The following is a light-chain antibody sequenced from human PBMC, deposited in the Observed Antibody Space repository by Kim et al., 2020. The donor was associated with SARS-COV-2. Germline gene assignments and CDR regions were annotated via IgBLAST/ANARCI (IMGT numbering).Light chain of an antibody. J-gene: IGKJ2*01. CDR1: QSITSW. V-gene: IGKV1-5*03. Sequence: SASVGDRVTSTCRASQSITSWLAWYQQKPGKAPKLLLYMASTLQSGVPSRFSGSGSGTEFTLTISSLHPDDSATYYCQQYNNYPVTFGQGTKLEIK. CDR3: QQYNNYPVT. CDR2: MAS.